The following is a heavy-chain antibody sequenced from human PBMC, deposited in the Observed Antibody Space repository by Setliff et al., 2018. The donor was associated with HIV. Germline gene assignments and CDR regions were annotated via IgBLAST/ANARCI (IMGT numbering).Heavy chain of an antibody. CDR2: ISHTGST. CDR3: ARVHLYDATAYYSSFES. V-gene: IGHV4-59*01. CDR1: NGSINGYY. D-gene: IGHD2-21*01. J-gene: IGHJ4*02. Sequence: SETLSLTCSVSNGSINGYYWTWIRQPPGKGLEWIGYISHTGSTNFNPSLKSRVSMSVDLSRNQFSLHLVSVTAADTAVYFCARVHLYDATAYYSSFESWGPGILVTVSS.